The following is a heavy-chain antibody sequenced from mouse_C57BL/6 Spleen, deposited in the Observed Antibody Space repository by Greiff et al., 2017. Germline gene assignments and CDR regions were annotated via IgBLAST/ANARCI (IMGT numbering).Heavy chain of an antibody. CDR2: IRSGSSTI. CDR1: GFTFSDYG. Sequence: EVKLVESGGGLVKPGGSLKLSCAASGFTFSDYGMHWVRQAPEKGLEWVAYIRSGSSTIYYADTVKGRFTFSGDNAKNTLFLQMTSLRSEDTAMYYCARNDYDKGDFDYGGQGTTLTVSS. D-gene: IGHD2-4*01. J-gene: IGHJ2*01. CDR3: ARNDYDKGDFDY. V-gene: IGHV5-17*01.